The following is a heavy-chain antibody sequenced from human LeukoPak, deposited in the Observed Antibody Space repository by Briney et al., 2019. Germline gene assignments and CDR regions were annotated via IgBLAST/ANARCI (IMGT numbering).Heavy chain of an antibody. V-gene: IGHV3-48*02. D-gene: IGHD6-19*01. Sequence: GGSLRLSCAASGFTFSSYSMNWVRQAPGKGLEWISYISSSSSTIYYTDSVKGRFTISRDNAKNSLYLQMNSLRDEETALYYCARVPYSTGAFDYWGQGTLVTVSS. CDR3: ARVPYSTGAFDY. J-gene: IGHJ4*02. CDR2: ISSSSSTI. CDR1: GFTFSSYS.